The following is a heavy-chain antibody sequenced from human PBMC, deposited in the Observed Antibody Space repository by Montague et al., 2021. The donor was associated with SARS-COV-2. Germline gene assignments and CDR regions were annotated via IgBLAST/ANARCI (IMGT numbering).Heavy chain of an antibody. CDR3: ARESIVVVPAEIYYYGMDV. CDR1: GGSISGSY. J-gene: IGHJ6*02. CDR2: LYYSGSA. Sequence: SETLSLTCTISGGSISGSYWSWIRQPPGKGLARIWRLYYSGSANYNPSLRSRVTISADTSKNQFPLKLNSVTAADTAVYYCARESIVVVPAEIYYYGMDVWGPGTTVTVSS. D-gene: IGHD2-2*01. V-gene: IGHV4-59*01.